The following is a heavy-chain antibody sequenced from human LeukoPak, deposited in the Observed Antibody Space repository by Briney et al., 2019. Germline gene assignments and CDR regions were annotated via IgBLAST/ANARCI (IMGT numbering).Heavy chain of an antibody. V-gene: IGHV3-53*01. Sequence: PGGSLRLSCAASGFIVSRNYMSWVRQAPGKGLEWVSVIYSGGSTYYADSVKGRFTISRDNSKNTLYLQMNSLRAEDTAVYYCASMTTVVTAFDYWGQGTLVTVSS. CDR2: IYSGGST. CDR1: GFIVSRNY. J-gene: IGHJ4*02. CDR3: ASMTTVVTAFDY. D-gene: IGHD4-23*01.